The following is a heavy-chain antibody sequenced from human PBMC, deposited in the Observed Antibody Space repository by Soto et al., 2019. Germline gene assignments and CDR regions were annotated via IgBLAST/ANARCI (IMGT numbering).Heavy chain of an antibody. D-gene: IGHD2-21*02. Sequence: QVQLVESGGGVVQPGRSLRLSCAASGFTFSSYGMHWVRQAPGKGLEWVALIWYDGSNKNSADSVKGRFTISRDNSKNTLYLQMNSLRAEDTAVYYWARDRRVTASFFDYWGQGTLVTVSS. J-gene: IGHJ4*02. V-gene: IGHV3-33*01. CDR3: ARDRRVTASFFDY. CDR2: IWYDGSNK. CDR1: GFTFSSYG.